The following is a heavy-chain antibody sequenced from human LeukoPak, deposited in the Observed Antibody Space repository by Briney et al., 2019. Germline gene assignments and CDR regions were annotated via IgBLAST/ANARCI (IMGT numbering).Heavy chain of an antibody. CDR2: IYSGGST. V-gene: IGHV3-66*01. CDR1: GFTVSSNY. D-gene: IGHD1-26*01. Sequence: PGGSLRLSCAASGFTVSSNYMSWVRQAPGKGLGWVSVIYSGGSTYYADSVKGRFTISRDNSKNTLYPQMNSLRAEDTAVYYCAREAVGATRGLDYWGQGTLVTVSS. CDR3: AREAVGATRGLDY. J-gene: IGHJ4*02.